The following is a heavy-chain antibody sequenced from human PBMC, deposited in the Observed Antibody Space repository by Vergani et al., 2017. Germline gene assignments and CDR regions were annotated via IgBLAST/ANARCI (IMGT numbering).Heavy chain of an antibody. CDR1: GFTFSGSA. V-gene: IGHV3-73*01. CDR3: ARGGWDSLLWFGELPDFDY. J-gene: IGHJ4*02. D-gene: IGHD3-10*01. Sequence: EVQLVESGGGLVQPGGSLKLSCAASGFTFSGSAMHWVRQASGKGLEWVGRIRSKANSYATAYAASVKGRFTISRDDSKNTAYLQMNSLKTEDTAVYYCARGGWDSLLWFGELPDFDYWGQGTLVTVSS. CDR2: IRSKANSYAT.